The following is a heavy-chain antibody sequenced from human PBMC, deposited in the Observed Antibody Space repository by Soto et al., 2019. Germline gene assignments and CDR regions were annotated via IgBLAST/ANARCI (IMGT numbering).Heavy chain of an antibody. CDR3: AKMTTVPYTPIDY. Sequence: GGSLRLSCAASGFTFSNYAMSWVRQAPGKGLEWVSAIINSGDTTYYADSVKGRFTISRDNSKNTLYLQMNSLRAEDTAVYYWAKMTTVPYTPIDYWGQGALVTVSS. D-gene: IGHD4-17*01. J-gene: IGHJ4*02. CDR1: GFTFSNYA. CDR2: IINSGDTT. V-gene: IGHV3-23*01.